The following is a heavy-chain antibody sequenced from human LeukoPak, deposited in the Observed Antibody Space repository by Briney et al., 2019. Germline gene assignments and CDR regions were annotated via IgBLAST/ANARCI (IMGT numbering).Heavy chain of an antibody. CDR3: ARGATDVTRWFDP. CDR2: IRYDGSNK. CDR1: GFTFSSYG. Sequence: PGGSLRLSCAASGFTFSSYGMHWVRQAPGKGLERVAFIRYDGSNKYYADSVKGRFTISRDNAKNSLYLQMNGLRAEDTAVYYCARGATDVTRWFDPWGQGTRVTVSS. V-gene: IGHV3-30*02. D-gene: IGHD1-1*01. J-gene: IGHJ5*02.